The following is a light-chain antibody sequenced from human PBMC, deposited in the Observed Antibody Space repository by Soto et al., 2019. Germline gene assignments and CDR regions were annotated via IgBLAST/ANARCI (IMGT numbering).Light chain of an antibody. J-gene: IGLJ2*01. CDR1: SGHSSYA. CDR2: LNSNGSH. V-gene: IGLV4-69*01. Sequence: QLVLTQSPSASASLGASVNLTCTLSSGHSSYAIAWHQQQPEKGPRYLMRLNSNGSHSKGDGIPDRFSASSSGAERYLTISSLQSEDEADYYCQTWGTGIQVFGGGTKVTVL. CDR3: QTWGTGIQV.